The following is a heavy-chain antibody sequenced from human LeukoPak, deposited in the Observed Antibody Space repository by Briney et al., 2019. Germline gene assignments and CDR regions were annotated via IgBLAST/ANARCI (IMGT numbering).Heavy chain of an antibody. CDR1: GFTFSSYG. CDR2: ITYDGSYK. CDR3: ARGSDSAGACDY. V-gene: IGHV3-30*03. J-gene: IGHJ4*02. D-gene: IGHD2-21*02. Sequence: GGSLRLSCAASGFTFSSYGMHWVRQAPGKGLGWVAVITYDGSYKHDADSVKGRFTISRDNAKNTLYLQMNSRRAEDTAMYYCARGSDSAGACDYWGQGTLVTVSS.